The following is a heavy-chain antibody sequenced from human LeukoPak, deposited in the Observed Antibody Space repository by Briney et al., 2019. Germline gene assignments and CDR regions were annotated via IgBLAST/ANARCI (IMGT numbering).Heavy chain of an antibody. CDR1: GFTFSDYY. Sequence: GGSLRLSCAAFGFTFSDYYMSWIRQAPGKGLEWVSYISSSGSTIYYADSVKGRFTISRDNAKNSLYLQMNSLRAEDTAVYYCARSTYYDFWTGPGGMDVWGQGTAVTVSS. CDR2: ISSSGSTI. CDR3: ARSTYYDFWTGPGGMDV. D-gene: IGHD3-3*01. V-gene: IGHV3-11*01. J-gene: IGHJ6*02.